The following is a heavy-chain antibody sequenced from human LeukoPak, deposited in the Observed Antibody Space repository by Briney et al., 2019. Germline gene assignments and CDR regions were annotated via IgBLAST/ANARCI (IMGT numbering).Heavy chain of an antibody. V-gene: IGHV1-8*03. CDR2: MNPNSGNT. CDR1: GYTFTSYD. J-gene: IGHJ4*02. D-gene: IGHD6-6*01. CDR3: ARAASSIAARLAPYYFDY. Sequence: ASVKVSCKASGYTFTSYDINWVRQATGQGLEWMGWMNPNSGNTGYAQKFQGRVTITRNTSISTAYMELSSLRSEDTAVYYCARAASSIAARLAPYYFDYWGQGTLVTVFS.